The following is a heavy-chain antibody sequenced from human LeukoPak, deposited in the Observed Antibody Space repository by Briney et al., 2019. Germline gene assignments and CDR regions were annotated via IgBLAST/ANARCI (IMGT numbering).Heavy chain of an antibody. Sequence: GGSLRLSCAASGFTFSSYEMNWVRQAPGKGLEWVSYISSSGSTIYYADSVKGRFTISRDKAKNSVYMQMNSLRGEDTAVYYCAELGITMIGGVWGKGTTVTISS. J-gene: IGHJ6*04. D-gene: IGHD3-10*02. CDR2: ISSSGSTI. CDR1: GFTFSSYE. V-gene: IGHV3-48*03. CDR3: AELGITMIGGV.